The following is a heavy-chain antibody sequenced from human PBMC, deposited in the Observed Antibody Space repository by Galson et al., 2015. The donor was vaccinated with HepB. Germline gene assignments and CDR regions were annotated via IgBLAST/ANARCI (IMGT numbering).Heavy chain of an antibody. CDR2: ISYDGSNK. D-gene: IGHD1-20*01. V-gene: IGHV3-30*18. Sequence: SLRLSCAASGFTFSSYGMHWVRQAPGKGLEWVAVISYDGSNKYYADSVKGRFTISRDNSKNTLYLQMNSLRAEDTAVYYCAKTNWNDVWLGAFDIWGQGTMVTVSS. CDR1: GFTFSSYG. J-gene: IGHJ3*02. CDR3: AKTNWNDVWLGAFDI.